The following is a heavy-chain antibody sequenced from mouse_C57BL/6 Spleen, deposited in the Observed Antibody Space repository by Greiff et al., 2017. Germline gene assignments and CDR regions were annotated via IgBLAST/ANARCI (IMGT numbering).Heavy chain of an antibody. V-gene: IGHV1-26*01. J-gene: IGHJ2*01. CDR3: ARGSTDGYYYFDY. D-gene: IGHD2-3*01. CDR2: INPNNGGT. CDR1: GYTFTDYY. Sequence: EVQLQQSGPELVKPGASVKISCKASGYTFTDYYMNWVKQSHGKSLEWIGDINPNNGGTSYNQKFKGKATLTVDKSSSTAYMELRSLTSEDSAVYYCARGSTDGYYYFDYWGQGTTLTVSS.